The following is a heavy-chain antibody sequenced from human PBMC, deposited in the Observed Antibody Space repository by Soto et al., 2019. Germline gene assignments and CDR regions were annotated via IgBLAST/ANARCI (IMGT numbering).Heavy chain of an antibody. D-gene: IGHD2-15*01. V-gene: IGHV4-39*01. Sequence: QLQLQESGPGLVKPSETLSLTCTVSGGSISSSSYYWGWIRQPPGKGLEWIGSIDYSGSTYYNPCLKSRVTIPVDTSKNQFSLKLSSVPAADTAVYYRARHVGCSGGSWSEYFQHWGQGTLVTVSS. CDR2: IDYSGST. CDR1: GGSISSSSYY. J-gene: IGHJ1*01. CDR3: ARHVGCSGGSWSEYFQH.